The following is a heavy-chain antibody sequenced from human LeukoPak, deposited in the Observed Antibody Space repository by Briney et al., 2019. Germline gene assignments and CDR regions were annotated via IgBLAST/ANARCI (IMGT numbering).Heavy chain of an antibody. Sequence: GGSLRLSCAASGFTFSNYWMSWVRQAPGKGLEWVANIKQDGSEKYYADSVKGRFTISRDNAKSSLYLQLNSLRVEDTAVYHCASTQTFDCWGQGTLVTVPS. CDR1: GFTFSNYW. V-gene: IGHV3-7*05. CDR2: IKQDGSEK. J-gene: IGHJ4*02. CDR3: ASTQTFDC.